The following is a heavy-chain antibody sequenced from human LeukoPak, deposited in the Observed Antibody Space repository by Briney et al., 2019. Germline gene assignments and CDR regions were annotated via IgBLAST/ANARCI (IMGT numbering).Heavy chain of an antibody. D-gene: IGHD4-17*01. CDR1: GFTFSSYG. CDR2: ISYDGSNK. CDR3: AKDRSYGDMNYFDY. J-gene: IGHJ4*02. Sequence: GGSLRLSCAASGFTFSSYGMHWVRQAPGKGLEWVAVISYDGSNKYYADSVKGRFTISRDNSKNTLYLQMNSLRAEDTAVYSCAKDRSYGDMNYFDYWAQGPLVTVPS. V-gene: IGHV3-30*18.